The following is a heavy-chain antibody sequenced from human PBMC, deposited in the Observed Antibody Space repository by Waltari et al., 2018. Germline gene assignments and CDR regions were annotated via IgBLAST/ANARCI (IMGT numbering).Heavy chain of an antibody. J-gene: IGHJ4*02. CDR3: ATGIQLWLEGDY. Sequence: QVQLVQSGAEVKKPGASVKVSCKVSGSTLTGLSMHRVRQAPGTGLEWMGGFEPEDGETIYAQKFQGRVTMTEDTSTDTAYMELSSLRSEDTAVYYCATGIQLWLEGDYWGQGTLVTVSS. CDR1: GSTLTGLS. V-gene: IGHV1-24*01. D-gene: IGHD5-18*01. CDR2: FEPEDGET.